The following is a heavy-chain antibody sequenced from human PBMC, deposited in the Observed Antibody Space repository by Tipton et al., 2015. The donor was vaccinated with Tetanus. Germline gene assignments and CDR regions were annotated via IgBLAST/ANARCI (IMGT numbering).Heavy chain of an antibody. Sequence: TLSLTCTVSGGSISSDGAYWSWIRQHPGEGLEWIGYISNSGSTYYNPSLKNRVTISVDTSKNQFSLKLGSVTAADTAVYYCARGTGDYWGQGTLVTVSS. CDR2: ISNSGST. V-gene: IGHV4-31*03. D-gene: IGHD1-14*01. J-gene: IGHJ4*02. CDR3: ARGTGDY. CDR1: GGSISSDGAY.